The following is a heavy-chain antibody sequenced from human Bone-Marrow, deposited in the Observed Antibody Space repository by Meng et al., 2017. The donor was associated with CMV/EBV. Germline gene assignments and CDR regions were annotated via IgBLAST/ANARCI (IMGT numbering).Heavy chain of an antibody. V-gene: IGHV1-69*05. D-gene: IGHD3-22*01. CDR1: GGTFSSYA. CDR2: IIPIFGTA. J-gene: IGHJ5*02. CDR3: AKEDRTFCRSGSCQTRNVPWFDA. Sequence: SVKVSCKASGGTFSSYAISWVRQAPGQGLEWMGGIIPIFGTANYAQKFQGRVTITTDESTSTAYMELSSLRSEDTALYYCAKEDRTFCRSGSCQTRNVPWFDAWGQGTLVAVSS.